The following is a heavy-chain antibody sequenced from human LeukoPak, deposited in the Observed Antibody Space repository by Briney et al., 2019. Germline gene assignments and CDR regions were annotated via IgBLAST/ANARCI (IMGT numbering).Heavy chain of an antibody. V-gene: IGHV4-39*01. CDR1: GGSISSSTYY. Sequence: SETLSLTCTVSGGSISSSTYYWGWIRQPPGKGLEWIGNIYYSANTYYNPSLKSRVTISVDTSKNQFSLELISVTAADTAVYYCARRGSTVTTPDFWGQGTLVTVSS. CDR2: IYYSANT. J-gene: IGHJ4*02. D-gene: IGHD4-17*01. CDR3: ARRGSTVTTPDF.